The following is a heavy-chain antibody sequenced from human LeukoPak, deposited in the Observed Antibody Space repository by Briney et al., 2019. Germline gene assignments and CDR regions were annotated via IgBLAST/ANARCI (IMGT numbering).Heavy chain of an antibody. D-gene: IGHD6-19*01. CDR3: AKVVAVAGTRYFDY. V-gene: IGHV3-23*01. J-gene: IGHJ4*02. Sequence: GGSLRLSCAASGFTFSSYAMSWVRQAPGKGLEWVSAISGSGGSTYYADSVKGRFTISRDNSKNTLYLQMNSLRAEDAAVYYCAKVVAVAGTRYFDYWGQGTLVTVSS. CDR1: GFTFSSYA. CDR2: ISGSGGST.